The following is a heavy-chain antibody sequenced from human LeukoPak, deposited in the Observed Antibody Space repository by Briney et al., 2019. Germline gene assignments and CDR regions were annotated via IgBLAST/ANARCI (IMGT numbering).Heavy chain of an antibody. CDR2: IYSGDST. J-gene: IGHJ3*02. Sequence: GGSLRLSCAASGFTFSSYEMNWVRQAPGKGLEWVSVIYSGDSTIYADSVKGRFTISRDNSKNTLYLQMNSLRAEDTAVYYCARARYNGSRSAFDIWGQGTMVTVSS. CDR3: ARARYNGSRSAFDI. CDR1: GFTFSSYE. V-gene: IGHV3-53*01. D-gene: IGHD1-26*01.